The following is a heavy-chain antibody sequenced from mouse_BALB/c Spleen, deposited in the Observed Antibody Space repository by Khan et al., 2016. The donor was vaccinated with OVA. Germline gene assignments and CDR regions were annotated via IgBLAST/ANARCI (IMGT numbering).Heavy chain of an antibody. CDR2: VSTGGHYT. J-gene: IGHJ3*01. Sequence: EVKLVESGGDVVKPGGSLKLSCAASGFTFSTYGMSWVRQTPDKRLEWVATVSTGGHYTYYPDTVKGRFPISRDNAKTTLYLQMSSLKSEDTAMFYCSRLAYYYDSEGFAYWGQGTLVTVSA. CDR3: SRLAYYYDSEGFAY. CDR1: GFTFSTYG. D-gene: IGHD1-1*01. V-gene: IGHV5-6*01.